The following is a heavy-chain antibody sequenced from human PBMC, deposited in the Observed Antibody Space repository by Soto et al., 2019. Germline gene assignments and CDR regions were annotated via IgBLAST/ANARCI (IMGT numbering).Heavy chain of an antibody. J-gene: IGHJ6*02. Sequence: QVQLVQSGAEVKKPGASVKVSCKASGYTFTGYYMHWVRQAPGQGLEWMGWINPNSGGTNYAQKFQGRVTMTRDTSISTAYMELSRLRSDDTAVYYCARDLYYDFWRGYYQYYYYGMDVWGQGTTVTVSS. D-gene: IGHD3-3*01. V-gene: IGHV1-2*02. CDR3: ARDLYYDFWRGYYQYYYYGMDV. CDR2: INPNSGGT. CDR1: GYTFTGYY.